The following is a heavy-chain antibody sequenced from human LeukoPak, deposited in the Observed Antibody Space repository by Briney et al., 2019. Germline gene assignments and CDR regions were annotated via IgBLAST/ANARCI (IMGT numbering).Heavy chain of an antibody. CDR1: GFTVSSNY. J-gene: IGHJ3*02. CDR3: ARENIGYPDAFDI. Sequence: PGGSLRLSCAASGFTVSSNYMSWVRQAPGKGLEWVSVFYSGGSTYYADSVKGRFTISRDSSKNTLYLQMNSLRAEDTAVYYCARENIGYPDAFDIWGQGTMVTVSS. D-gene: IGHD5-18*01. CDR2: FYSGGST. V-gene: IGHV3-66*01.